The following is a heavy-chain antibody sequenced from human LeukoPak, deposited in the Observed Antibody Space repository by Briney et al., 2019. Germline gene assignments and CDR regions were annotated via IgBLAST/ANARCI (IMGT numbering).Heavy chain of an antibody. CDR1: GFTFGSYA. J-gene: IGHJ4*02. CDR2: IGTSGRNT. V-gene: IGHV3-23*01. Sequence: PGGSLRLSCAASGFTFGSYAMSWVRRAPGKGLEWVSTIGTSGRNTYYADSVKGRFTISRDNSRNTLYLQINSLRAEDTAIYYCAKGDGGTYPFDYWGQGILVTVSS. CDR3: AKGDGGTYPFDY. D-gene: IGHD2-21*02.